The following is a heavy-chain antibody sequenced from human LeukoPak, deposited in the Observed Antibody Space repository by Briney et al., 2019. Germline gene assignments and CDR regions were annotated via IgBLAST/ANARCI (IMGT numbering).Heavy chain of an antibody. J-gene: IGHJ4*02. D-gene: IGHD5-18*01. Sequence: PGGSLRLSCPASGITSSNYAMTWVRQAPGKGLEWVSAISSSGGSTYYADSVKGRFTISRDNSKNTLYLQMNSLRAEDTAVYYCVRIQLWRYFDYWGQGTLVTVSS. V-gene: IGHV3-23*01. CDR2: ISSSGGST. CDR1: GITSSNYA. CDR3: VRIQLWRYFDY.